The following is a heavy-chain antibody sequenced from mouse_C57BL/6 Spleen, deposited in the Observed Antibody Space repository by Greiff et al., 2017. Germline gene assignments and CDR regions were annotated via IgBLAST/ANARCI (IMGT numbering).Heavy chain of an antibody. CDR2: ISTYYGDA. CDR1: GYTFTDYA. Sequence: VHLVESGPELVRPGVSVKISCKGSGYTFTDYAMHWVKQSHAKSLEWIGVISTYYGDASYNQKFKDKATMTVDKSSSTAYMELARLTSEDSAVYYCAREGPYIYYYGRWGQGTTLTVSS. CDR3: AREGPYIYYYGR. J-gene: IGHJ2*01. V-gene: IGHV1-67*01. D-gene: IGHD1-1*01.